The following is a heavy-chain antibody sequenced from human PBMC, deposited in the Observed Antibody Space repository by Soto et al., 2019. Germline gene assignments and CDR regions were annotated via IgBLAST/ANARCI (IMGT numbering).Heavy chain of an antibody. J-gene: IGHJ6*02. D-gene: IGHD3-22*01. V-gene: IGHV1-18*01. CDR2: ISAYNGNT. Sequence: ASVKVSCKASGYTFTSYGISWVRQAPGQGLEWMGWISAYNGNTNYAQKLQGRVTMTTDTSTSTAYMELRSLRSDDTAVYFCARAPGVEDYYDSSGYNPPDYYYGMDVWGQGTTVTVSS. CDR3: ARAPGVEDYYDSSGYNPPDYYYGMDV. CDR1: GYTFTSYG.